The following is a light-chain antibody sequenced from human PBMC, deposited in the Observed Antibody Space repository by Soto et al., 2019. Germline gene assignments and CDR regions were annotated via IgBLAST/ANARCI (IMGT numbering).Light chain of an antibody. Sequence: DIQMTQSPSSLSASVGDRVTITCQASQDISNYLNWYQQKPGKAPKLLIYDASNLETGVPSRFSGSGSGTDFTFAISSLQNEDIATYYCQQFDNLPITFGQGTRRQI. CDR2: DAS. CDR1: QDISNY. V-gene: IGKV1-33*01. CDR3: QQFDNLPIT. J-gene: IGKJ5*01.